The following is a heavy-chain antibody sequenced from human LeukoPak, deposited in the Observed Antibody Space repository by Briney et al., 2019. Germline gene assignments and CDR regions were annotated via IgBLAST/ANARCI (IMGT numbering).Heavy chain of an antibody. CDR3: ARQLAAGNDAFDI. Sequence: SETLSLTCTVSGVDIYSSTYYWAWIRQPPGKGLEFIGSIYYNEDTYSNPSLKSRLTISVDTSTNQFSLRLNSVTAADTAIYFCARQLAAGNDAFDIWGQGTMVTVSS. CDR2: IYYNEDT. V-gene: IGHV4-39*01. CDR1: GVDIYSSTYY. D-gene: IGHD2-15*01. J-gene: IGHJ3*02.